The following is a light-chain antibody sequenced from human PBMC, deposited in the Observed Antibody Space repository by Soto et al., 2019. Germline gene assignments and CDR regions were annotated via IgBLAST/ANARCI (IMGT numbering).Light chain of an antibody. J-gene: IGLJ1*01. CDR1: SGDVGGYNY. CDR3: SSYTSSSTYNYV. Sequence: QSVLTQPASVSGSPGQSITISCTGTSGDVGGYNYVSWYQQRPGKAPKLMIYEVSNRPSGVSNRFSGSKSGNTASLTISGLQAEDEADYYCSSYTSSSTYNYVFGTGTKVTVL. V-gene: IGLV2-14*01. CDR2: EVS.